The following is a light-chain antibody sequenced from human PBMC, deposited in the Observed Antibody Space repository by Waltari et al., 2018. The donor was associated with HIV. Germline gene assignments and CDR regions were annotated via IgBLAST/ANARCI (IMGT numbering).Light chain of an antibody. CDR3: SSYTSSSTVV. Sequence: QSALTQPASVSGSPGQSITISCTGTNSDVGGYNYVSWYQQYPGKAPKLMIYYVSNRPSGVSNRFSAAKSGNTASLTISGLQAEDEADYYCSSYTSSSTVVFGGGTKLTVL. CDR1: NSDVGGYNY. V-gene: IGLV2-14*01. J-gene: IGLJ2*01. CDR2: YVS.